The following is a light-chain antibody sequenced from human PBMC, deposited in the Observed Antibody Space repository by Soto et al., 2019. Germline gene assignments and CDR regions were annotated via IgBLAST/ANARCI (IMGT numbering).Light chain of an antibody. Sequence: EIVLTQSPGTLSLYPGERATLSCRASQSVSSSYLAWYQQKPGQAPRLLIYAASSRATGIPDRFSGSGSGTDFTLTITRLEPEDFAVYYCQQYGTSPQTFGQGTKEDIK. CDR3: QQYGTSPQT. CDR1: QSVSSSY. CDR2: AAS. J-gene: IGKJ1*01. V-gene: IGKV3-20*01.